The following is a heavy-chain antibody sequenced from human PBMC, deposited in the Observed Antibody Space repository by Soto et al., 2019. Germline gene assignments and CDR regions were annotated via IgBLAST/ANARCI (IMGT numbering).Heavy chain of an antibody. D-gene: IGHD5-12*01. CDR2: IYPGDSDT. V-gene: IGHV5-51*01. CDR3: ARRARYSGYDRLGIYYYYYYMDV. CDR1: GYSFTSYW. J-gene: IGHJ6*03. Sequence: PGESLKISCKGSGYSFTSYWIGWVRQMPGKGLEWMGIIYPGDSDTRYSPSFQGQVTISADKSISTAYLQWSSLKASDTAMYYCARRARYSGYDRLGIYYYYYYMDVWGKGTTVTVSS.